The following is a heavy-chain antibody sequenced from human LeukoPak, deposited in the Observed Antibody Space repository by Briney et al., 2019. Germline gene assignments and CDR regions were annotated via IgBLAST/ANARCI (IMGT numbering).Heavy chain of an antibody. D-gene: IGHD5-24*01. V-gene: IGHV4-31*03. CDR2: IYYSGST. CDR1: GGSISSGGYY. J-gene: IGHJ4*02. CDR3: ARGRDGYNYPYYFDY. Sequence: PSETLSLTCTVSGGSISSGGYYWSWIREHPGKGLEWIGYIYYSGSTYYNPSLKGRVTISVDTSKNQFSLKLSSVTAADTAVYYCARGRDGYNYPYYFDYWGQGTLVTVSS.